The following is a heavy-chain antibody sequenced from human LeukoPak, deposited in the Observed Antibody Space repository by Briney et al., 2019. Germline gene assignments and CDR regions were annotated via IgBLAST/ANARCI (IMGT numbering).Heavy chain of an antibody. CDR3: ARNLIPEQLVVNF. J-gene: IGHJ4*02. CDR2: IYTSGST. V-gene: IGHV4-61*02. Sequence: SQTLSLTCTVSGGSISSSNYYWSWIRQPAGKGLEWIGRIYTSGSTNYNPSLKSRVTISVDTSKNQFSLKLSSVTAADTAVYYCARNLIPEQLVVNFWGQGTLVTVSS. CDR1: GGSISSSNYY. D-gene: IGHD6-13*01.